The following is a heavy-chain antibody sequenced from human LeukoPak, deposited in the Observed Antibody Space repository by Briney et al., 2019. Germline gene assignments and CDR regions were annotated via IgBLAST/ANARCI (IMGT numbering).Heavy chain of an antibody. CDR3: ARVGYSGYDFDAFDI. Sequence: GGSLRLSWAASGFTFSSYAMHWVRQAPGKGLEWVAVISYDGSNKYYADSVKGRFTISRDNSKNTLYLQMNSLRAEDTAVYYCARVGYSGYDFDAFDIWGQGTMVTVSS. D-gene: IGHD5-12*01. J-gene: IGHJ3*02. CDR2: ISYDGSNK. CDR1: GFTFSSYA. V-gene: IGHV3-30-3*01.